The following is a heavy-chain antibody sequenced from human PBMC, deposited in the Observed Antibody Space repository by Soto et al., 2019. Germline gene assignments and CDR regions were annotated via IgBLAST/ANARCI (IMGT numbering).Heavy chain of an antibody. D-gene: IGHD3-10*01. Sequence: GGSLRLSCAASGFTFSTYSMNWVRQAPGKGLEWVSYLSSSSTIYYAESVKGRFTISRDNAKSSLYLQMNSLRDEDTAVYYCARDLVSGPLTFDYWGQGALVTVSS. V-gene: IGHV3-48*02. CDR1: GFTFSTYS. CDR2: LSSSSTI. J-gene: IGHJ4*02. CDR3: ARDLVSGPLTFDY.